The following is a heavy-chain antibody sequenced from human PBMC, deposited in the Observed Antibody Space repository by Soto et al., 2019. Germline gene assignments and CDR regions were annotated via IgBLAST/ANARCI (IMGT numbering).Heavy chain of an antibody. CDR1: GGSFSGYY. CDR2: INHSGST. J-gene: IGHJ5*02. V-gene: IGHV4-34*01. Sequence: QVQLQQWGAGLLKPSETLSLTCAVYGGSFSGYYWSWIRQPPGKGLEWIGEINHSGSTNYHPSLKSRVTISVDTSKNQFSLKLSSVTAADTAVYYCARGLVIVPAATNGNWFDPWGQGTLVTVSS. D-gene: IGHD2-2*01. CDR3: ARGLVIVPAATNGNWFDP.